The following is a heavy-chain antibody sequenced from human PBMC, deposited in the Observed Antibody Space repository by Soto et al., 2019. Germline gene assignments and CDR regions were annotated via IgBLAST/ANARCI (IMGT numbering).Heavy chain of an antibody. CDR1: GFTFGDYA. D-gene: IGHD2-15*01. V-gene: IGHV3-49*03. Sequence: EVQLVESGGGLVQPGRSLRLSCTASGFTFGDYAMSWFRQAPGKGLEWVGFIRSKAYGGTTEYAASVKGRFTISRDDSKSIAYLQMNSLKTEDTAVYYCTRDPLVVADDLGVDYWGQGTLVTVSS. CDR3: TRDPLVVADDLGVDY. CDR2: IRSKAYGGTT. J-gene: IGHJ4*02.